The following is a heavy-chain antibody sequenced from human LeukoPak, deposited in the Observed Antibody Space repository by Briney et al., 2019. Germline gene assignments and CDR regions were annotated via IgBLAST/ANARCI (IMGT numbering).Heavy chain of an antibody. CDR3: VKSVSTGLGVIDF. Sequence: GGSLRLSCAASGFTFSNYGFHWVRQAPGKGLEWVAVVWYDGSNKDYADSVKGRFSVSRDNSKNTMFLQMNSLRAEDTAIYYCVKSVSTGLGVIDFWGQGTLVTVSS. V-gene: IGHV3-33*03. CDR2: VWYDGSNK. J-gene: IGHJ4*02. CDR1: GFTFSNYG. D-gene: IGHD3-9*01.